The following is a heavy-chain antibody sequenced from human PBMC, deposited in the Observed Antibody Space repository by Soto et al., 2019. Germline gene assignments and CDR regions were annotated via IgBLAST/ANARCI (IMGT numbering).Heavy chain of an antibody. CDR3: ARAYSGRLPRRADYYYAMDV. CDR1: GFTLSAYD. CDR2: LGAADDP. J-gene: IGHJ6*02. Sequence: QRLSCAASGFTLSAYDMHWVRQAEGKGLEWVSALGAADDPYYLVSVKGRFTISRENAKNSLYLQMNNLRAEDTAVYYCARAYSGRLPRRADYYYAMDVWGQGTTVTVSS. D-gene: IGHD2-15*01. V-gene: IGHV3-13*05.